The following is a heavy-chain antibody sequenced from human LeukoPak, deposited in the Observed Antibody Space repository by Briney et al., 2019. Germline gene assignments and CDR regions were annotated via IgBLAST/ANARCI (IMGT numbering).Heavy chain of an antibody. CDR1: GFTFSSYA. J-gene: IGHJ4*02. D-gene: IGHD3-10*01. Sequence: GGSLRLSCAASGFTFSSYAMSWVRQAPGEGLEWVSSISGSGGGTYYADSVKGRFTISRDNSKNTLYLQMNSLRAEDTAVYYCAKDRLASGTADYFDYWGQVTLVTVSS. CDR2: ISGSGGGT. V-gene: IGHV3-23*01. CDR3: AKDRLASGTADYFDY.